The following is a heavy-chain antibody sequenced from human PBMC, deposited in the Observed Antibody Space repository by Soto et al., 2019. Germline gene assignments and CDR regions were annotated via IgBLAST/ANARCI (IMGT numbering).Heavy chain of an antibody. V-gene: IGHV1-69*06. CDR2: IIPVFDTP. CDR1: GNSFSSHA. D-gene: IGHD6-13*01. Sequence: QVHLEQSGSEVKKSGSSVKVSCKSSGNSFSSHAITWVRQAPGQGLEWMGGIIPVFDTPTYARRFQDRVTITAEKSTNTSYMELRSLRSEDTAVYYCARGGALSTSWYWGDGLDSWGQGTQVTVSS. J-gene: IGHJ4*02. CDR3: ARGGALSTSWYWGDGLDS.